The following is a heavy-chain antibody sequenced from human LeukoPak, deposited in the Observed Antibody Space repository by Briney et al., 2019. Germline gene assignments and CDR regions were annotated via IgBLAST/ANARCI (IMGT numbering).Heavy chain of an antibody. V-gene: IGHV4-59*01. CDR1: GGSISSYY. CDR2: IYYSGST. D-gene: IGHD3-3*01. CDR3: ARIFGVVARRVYYYYGMDV. J-gene: IGHJ6*02. Sequence: SETLSLTCIVSGGSISSYYWSWIRQPPGKGLEWIGYIYYSGSTNYNPSLKSRVTISVDTSKNQFSLKLSSVTAADTAVYYCARIFGVVARRVYYYYGMDVWGQGTTVTVSS.